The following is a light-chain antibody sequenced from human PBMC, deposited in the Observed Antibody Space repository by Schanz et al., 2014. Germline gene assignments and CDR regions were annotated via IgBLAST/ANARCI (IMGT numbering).Light chain of an antibody. Sequence: QSVLTQPASVSGSPGQSITISCTGTSSDVGSYNLVSWYQQHPGKAPKLMIYEGSKRPSGVSHRFTGSKSDNTATLTISGLQAEDEAVYYCCSYAGSSTFVFGGGTKLTVL. CDR3: CSYAGSSTFV. CDR2: EGS. CDR1: SSDVGSYNL. J-gene: IGLJ3*02. V-gene: IGLV2-23*03.